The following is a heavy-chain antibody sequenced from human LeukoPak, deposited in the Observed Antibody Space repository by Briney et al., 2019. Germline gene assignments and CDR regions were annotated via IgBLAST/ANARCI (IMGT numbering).Heavy chain of an antibody. CDR2: IKSKTDGGTT. CDR1: GFTFINAR. D-gene: IGHD2-15*01. CDR3: TTDSRPLCSGGSCYPVD. Sequence: GGSLRLSCAASGFTFINARMSWVRQAPGKGLEWVGRIKSKTDGGTTEYGAPVKDRFTISRDDSKNTLYLQMNSLKTEDTAVYYCTTDSRPLCSGGSCYPVDWGQGALVTVSS. J-gene: IGHJ4*02. V-gene: IGHV3-15*01.